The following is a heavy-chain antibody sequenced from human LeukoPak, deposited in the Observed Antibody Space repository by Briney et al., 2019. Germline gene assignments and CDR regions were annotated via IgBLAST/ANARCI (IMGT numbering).Heavy chain of an antibody. Sequence: GASVKVSFKASGGTFSIYAISWVRQAPGQGLEWMGGIIPIFGTANYAQKFQGRVTITADKSTSTAYMELSSLRSEDTAVYYCARHSGKNSGYDYAFDYWGQGTLVTVSS. CDR2: IIPIFGTA. D-gene: IGHD5-12*01. V-gene: IGHV1-69*06. CDR1: GGTFSIYA. J-gene: IGHJ4*02. CDR3: ARHSGKNSGYDYAFDY.